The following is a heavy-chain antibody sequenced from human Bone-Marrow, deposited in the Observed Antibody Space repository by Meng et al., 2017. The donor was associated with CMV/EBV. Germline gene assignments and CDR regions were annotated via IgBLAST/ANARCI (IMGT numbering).Heavy chain of an antibody. J-gene: IGHJ3*02. Sequence: GGSLRLSCAASGFTFSSCAMSWVRQAPGKGLEWVSYISSSGSTIYYADSVKGRFTISRDNAKNSLYLQMNSLRAEDTAVYYCARDSLVVVPAANDAFDIWGQGTMVTVSS. V-gene: IGHV3-48*03. CDR1: GFTFSSCA. CDR2: ISSSGSTI. D-gene: IGHD2-2*01. CDR3: ARDSLVVVPAANDAFDI.